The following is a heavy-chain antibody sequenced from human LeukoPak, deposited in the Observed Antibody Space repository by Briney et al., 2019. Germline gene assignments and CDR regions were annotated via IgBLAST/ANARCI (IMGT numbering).Heavy chain of an antibody. Sequence: SETLSLTCTVSGGSISSSSYYWGWIRQPPGKGLEWIGSIYYSGSTYYNPSLKSRVTISVDTSKNQFSLKLSSVTAADTAVYYCARVELERQGIDYWGQGTLVTVSS. CDR1: GGSISSSSYY. V-gene: IGHV4-39*07. D-gene: IGHD1-1*01. J-gene: IGHJ4*02. CDR3: ARVELERQGIDY. CDR2: IYYSGST.